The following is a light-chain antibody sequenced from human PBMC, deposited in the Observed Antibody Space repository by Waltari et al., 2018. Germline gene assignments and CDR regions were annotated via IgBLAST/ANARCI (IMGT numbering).Light chain of an antibody. CDR3: QSYDTSLSVV. V-gene: IGLV1-40*01. J-gene: IGLJ3*02. CDR2: GST. CDR1: GSNIGAGYD. Sequence: QSVLTQPPSVSGAPGQRVTISCTGSGSNIGAGYDVHWYRQLPRAAPKLLIYGSTSRPLGVPARFFGSTSGTSASLAITGLQAEDEADYYCQSYDTSLSVVFGGGTKLTVL.